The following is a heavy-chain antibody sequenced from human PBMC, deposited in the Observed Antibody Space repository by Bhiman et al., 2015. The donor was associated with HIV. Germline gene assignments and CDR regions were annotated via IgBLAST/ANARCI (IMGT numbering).Heavy chain of an antibody. D-gene: IGHD4-17*01. Sequence: LHLVESGGGVVRPGGSLRLSCAASGFTFDDYGMSWVRQAPGKGLEWVSGINWNGGSTGYADSVKGRFTISRDNAKNSLYLQMNSLRAEDTALYYCARDIRDDYGYYYYMDVWGKGTTVTVSS. V-gene: IGHV3-20*04. CDR3: ARDIRDDYGYYYYMDV. CDR1: GFTFDDYG. CDR2: INWNGGST. J-gene: IGHJ6*03.